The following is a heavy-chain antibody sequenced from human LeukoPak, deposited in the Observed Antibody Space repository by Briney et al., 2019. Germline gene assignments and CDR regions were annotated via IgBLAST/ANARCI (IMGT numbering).Heavy chain of an antibody. CDR3: ARGEQLYYFDY. D-gene: IGHD6-6*01. CDR2: IWYDGSNK. V-gene: IGHV3-33*01. Sequence: PGGSLRLSCAASGFTFSSYGMHWVRQAPGKGLEWVAVIWYDGSNKYYADSMKGRFTISRDNSKNTLYLQMNSLRAEDTAVYYCARGEQLYYFDYWGQGTLVTVSS. J-gene: IGHJ4*02. CDR1: GFTFSSYG.